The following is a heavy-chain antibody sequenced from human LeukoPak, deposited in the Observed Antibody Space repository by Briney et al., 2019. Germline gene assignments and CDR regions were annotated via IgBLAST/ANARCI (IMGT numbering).Heavy chain of an antibody. CDR1: GYTFTDNG. CDR3: ARDKNYRFDY. J-gene: IGHJ4*02. Sequence: ASVKVSCKSAGYTFTDNGISWVRQAPGEGLEWMGWISANSGKTNYAQRFQGRVTMTRETSSSTVYMELRSLRSDDTAVYFCARDKNYRFDYWGQGTLVSVTS. CDR2: ISANSGKT. V-gene: IGHV1-18*01. D-gene: IGHD3-16*02.